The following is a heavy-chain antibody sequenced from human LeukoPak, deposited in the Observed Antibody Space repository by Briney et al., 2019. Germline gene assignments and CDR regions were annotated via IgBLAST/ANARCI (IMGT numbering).Heavy chain of an antibody. CDR3: ARVQSTVRGIQGPFDL. CDR2: IKNNGGGT. CDR1: GFTFSTYA. D-gene: IGHD3-10*01. J-gene: IGHJ4*02. V-gene: IGHV3-64*01. Sequence: GGSLRLSCAASGFTFSTYAMHWVRQAPGKGLEYGSAIKNNGGGTYYASSVQGRFTVSRDNSRSTLYLQMDSLRPDDMAIYYCARVQSTVRGIQGPFDLWGQGTLVTVS.